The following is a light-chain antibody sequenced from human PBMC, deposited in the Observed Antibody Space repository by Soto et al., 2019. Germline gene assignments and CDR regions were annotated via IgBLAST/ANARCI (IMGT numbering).Light chain of an antibody. CDR1: SSNIGAGYD. CDR3: QSYDSSLSGAYV. CDR2: GNS. V-gene: IGLV1-40*01. J-gene: IGLJ1*01. Sequence: QSVLTQPPSVSGAPGQRVTISCTGSSSNIGAGYDVHWYQQLPGTAPKLLIYGNSNRPSGVPDRFSGSKSGTSASLAITGLQAEDEADDYCQSYDSSLSGAYVFVTGPMVTVL.